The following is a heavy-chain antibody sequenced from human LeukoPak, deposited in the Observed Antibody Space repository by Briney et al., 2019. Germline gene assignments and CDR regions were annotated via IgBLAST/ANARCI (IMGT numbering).Heavy chain of an antibody. Sequence: GGSLRLSCAASGFTFSSYAMSWVRQAPGKGLEWVSSITDGDGSSYYADSVKGRFTISRDNSKNTLYLQMNSLRAEDTAVYYCAKDSQRGYNWNYPSVPGYWGQGTLVTVSS. D-gene: IGHD1-7*01. V-gene: IGHV3-23*01. J-gene: IGHJ4*02. CDR1: GFTFSSYA. CDR3: AKDSQRGYNWNYPSVPGY. CDR2: ITDGDGSS.